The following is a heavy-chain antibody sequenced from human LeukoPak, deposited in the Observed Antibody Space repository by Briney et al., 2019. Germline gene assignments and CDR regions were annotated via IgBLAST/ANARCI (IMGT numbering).Heavy chain of an antibody. D-gene: IGHD6-13*01. J-gene: IGHJ3*02. V-gene: IGHV4-39*01. CDR1: GGSISSSSYY. CDR2: IYYSGST. CDR3: ARRQQLVRDAFDI. Sequence: PSETMSLTCTVSGGSISSSSYYWGWIRQPPGKGLEWIGSIYYSGSTYYNPSLKSRVTISVDTSKNQFSLKLSSVTAADTAVYYCARRQQLVRDAFDIWGQGTMVTVSS.